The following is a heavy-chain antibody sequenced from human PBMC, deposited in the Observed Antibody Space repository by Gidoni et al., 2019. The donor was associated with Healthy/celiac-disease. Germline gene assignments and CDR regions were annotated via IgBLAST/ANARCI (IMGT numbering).Heavy chain of an antibody. V-gene: IGHV2-5*01. D-gene: IGHD3-10*01. CDR3: AHSPYYYGSGMGGAFDI. Sequence: QITLKESGPTLVKPTQTLTLTCTFSGFSLSPSGVGVGWIRQPPGKALEWLALIYWYDDKRYRPSLKSRLTITKDTSRNQVVLTMTNMDPVDTATYYCAHSPYYYGSGMGGAFDIWGQGTMVTVSS. J-gene: IGHJ3*02. CDR1: GFSLSPSGVG. CDR2: IYWYDDK.